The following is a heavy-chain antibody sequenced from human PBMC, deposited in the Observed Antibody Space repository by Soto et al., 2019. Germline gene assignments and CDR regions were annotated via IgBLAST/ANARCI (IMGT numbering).Heavy chain of an antibody. CDR2: IYYSGTT. CDR3: ERQVGGSGFDY. J-gene: IGHJ4*02. Sequence: QLQLQESGPGLVKPSETLSLTCTVSGGSIRSSSYYWGWIRQPPGKGLEWIGSIYYSGTTYYNPSLKSGITIAVDKSKNQCYLKQTSVNAADTAVYYWERQVGGSGFDYWGQGTLVTVSS. D-gene: IGHD3-10*01. CDR1: GGSIRSSSYY. V-gene: IGHV4-39*01.